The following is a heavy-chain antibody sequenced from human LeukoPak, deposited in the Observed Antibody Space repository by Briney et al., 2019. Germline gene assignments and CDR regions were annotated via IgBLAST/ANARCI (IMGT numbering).Heavy chain of an antibody. J-gene: IGHJ4*02. CDR1: GGSISSSSYY. Sequence: PSETLSLTCTVSGGSISSSSYYWGWIRQPPGKGLEWIGSIYYSGSTYYNPSLKSRVTISVDTSKNQFSLKLSSVTAADTAVYYCARDRYYYDSSTYGDWGQGTLVTVSS. CDR2: IYYSGST. D-gene: IGHD3-22*01. CDR3: ARDRYYYDSSTYGD. V-gene: IGHV4-39*07.